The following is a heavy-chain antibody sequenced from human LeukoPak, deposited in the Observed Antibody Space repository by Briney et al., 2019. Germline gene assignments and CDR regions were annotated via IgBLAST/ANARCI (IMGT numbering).Heavy chain of an antibody. J-gene: IGHJ6*03. CDR2: ISTSGST. CDR3: ARDLGIAVAGYYYHYMDV. Sequence: SETLSLTCSVSGGSISTYYWSWIRQPAGKGLEWIGRISTSGSTNYNPSLKNRVTMSIDTSKNQFSLRLTSVTAADTAVYYCARDLGIAVAGYYYHYMDVWGKGTTVIISS. CDR1: GGSISTYY. V-gene: IGHV4-4*07. D-gene: IGHD6-19*01.